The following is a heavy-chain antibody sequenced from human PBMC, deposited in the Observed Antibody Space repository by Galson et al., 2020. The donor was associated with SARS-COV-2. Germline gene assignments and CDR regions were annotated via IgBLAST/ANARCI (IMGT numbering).Heavy chain of an antibody. V-gene: IGHV3-30*02. CDR1: GFTFSNYG. Sequence: QLGESLKISCAASGFTFSNYGMHWVRQAPGKGLEWVAFIRYDRSNKDYADSVKGRFTISRDNSKNTLYLQMNSLRAEDTALYYCAKDQGAYGGYERPYYFDSWGPGTLVTVSS. D-gene: IGHD5-12*01. CDR3: AKDQGAYGGYERPYYFDS. CDR2: IRYDRSNK. J-gene: IGHJ4*02.